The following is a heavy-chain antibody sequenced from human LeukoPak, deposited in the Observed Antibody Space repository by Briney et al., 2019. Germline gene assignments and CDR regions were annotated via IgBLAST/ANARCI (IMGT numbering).Heavy chain of an antibody. CDR2: INSDGSST. V-gene: IGHV3-74*01. Sequence: PGRSLRLSCAVSGFTFSSYWMHWVRQAPGKGLVWVSRINSDGSSTSYADSVKGRFTISRDNAKNTLYLQMNSLRAEDTAVYYCGRDRSLWFGETSAAFDIWGQGTMVAVSS. J-gene: IGHJ3*02. CDR3: GRDRSLWFGETSAAFDI. CDR1: GFTFSSYW. D-gene: IGHD3-10*01.